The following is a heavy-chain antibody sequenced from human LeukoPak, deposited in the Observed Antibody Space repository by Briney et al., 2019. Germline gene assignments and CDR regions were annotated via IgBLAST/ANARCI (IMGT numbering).Heavy chain of an antibody. D-gene: IGHD3-3*01. CDR3: ARDSEGLLRGAYFDY. J-gene: IGHJ4*02. CDR1: GSTFSSYW. CDR2: IKQDGSEK. Sequence: PGGSLRLSCAASGSTFSSYWMSWVRQAPGKGLEWVANIKQDGSEKYYVDSVKGRFTISRDNAKNSLYLQMNSLRAEDTAVYYCARDSEGLLRGAYFDYWGQGTLVTVSS. V-gene: IGHV3-7*01.